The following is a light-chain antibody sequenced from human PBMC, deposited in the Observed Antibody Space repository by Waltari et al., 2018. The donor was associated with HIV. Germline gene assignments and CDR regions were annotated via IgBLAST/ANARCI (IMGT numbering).Light chain of an antibody. J-gene: IGLJ2*01. CDR3: CSYARSSTLI. Sequence: QSALTQPASVSGSPGQSITISCTGTSSDVGSYNLVSWYQQNPDKAPKLMIYEVSKRPSGVSNLFSGSKSCSTASLTISGLQAEDEAAYYCCSYARSSTLIFGGGTKLTVL. V-gene: IGLV2-23*02. CDR2: EVS. CDR1: SSDVGSYNL.